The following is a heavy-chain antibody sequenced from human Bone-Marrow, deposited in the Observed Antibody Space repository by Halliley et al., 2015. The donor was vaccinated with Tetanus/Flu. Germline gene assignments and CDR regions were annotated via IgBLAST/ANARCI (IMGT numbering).Heavy chain of an antibody. CDR1: GFTSDDYA. CDR2: VRGKAYGGTK. J-gene: IGHJ4*02. D-gene: IGHD3-22*01. Sequence: SLRLSCTASGFTSDDYAMHWVRQVPGKGLEWVGFVRGKAYGGTKEYGASVRRRFTISRDDSKTIAYLQMNSLKTEDTAVYYCTRDRASGYYDSSGIDYWGQGTLVTVSS. V-gene: IGHV3-49*04. CDR3: TRDRASGYYDSSGIDY.